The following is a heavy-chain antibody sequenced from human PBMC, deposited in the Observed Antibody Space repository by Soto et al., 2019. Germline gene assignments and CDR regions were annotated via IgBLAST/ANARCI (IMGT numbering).Heavy chain of an antibody. CDR1: VGSFSGDY. V-gene: IGHV4-34*01. Sequence: SETLSLTCAVYVGSFSGDYWSWIRQPRGKGLEWIGEINHSGSTNYNPSLKSRVTISVDTSKNQFSLKLSSVTAADTAVYYCARVSGLWFQYYYYGMDVWGQGTTVTVSS. D-gene: IGHD2-21*01. J-gene: IGHJ6*02. CDR3: ARVSGLWFQYYYYGMDV. CDR2: INHSGST.